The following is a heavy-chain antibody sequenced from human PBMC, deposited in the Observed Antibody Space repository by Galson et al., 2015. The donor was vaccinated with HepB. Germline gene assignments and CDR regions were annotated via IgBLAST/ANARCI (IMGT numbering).Heavy chain of an antibody. V-gene: IGHV3-48*02. CDR1: GFTFSSYS. J-gene: IGHJ3*02. CDR3: ARAIYDSSGYYYYAFDI. D-gene: IGHD3-22*01. CDR2: ISSSSSTI. Sequence: SLRLSCAASGFTFSSYSMNWVRQAPGKGLEWVSYISSSSSTIYYADSVKGRFTISRDNAKNSLYLQMNSLRDEDTAVYYCARAIYDSSGYYYYAFDIWGQGTMVTVSS.